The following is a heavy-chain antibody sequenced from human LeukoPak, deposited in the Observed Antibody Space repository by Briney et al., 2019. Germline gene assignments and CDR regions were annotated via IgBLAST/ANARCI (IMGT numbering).Heavy chain of an antibody. CDR1: GFTFSSCG. V-gene: IGHV3-30*19. D-gene: IGHD4-23*01. CDR3: ARDLYGGNSGD. CDR2: ISYDGSNK. Sequence: GGSLRLSCAASGFTFSSCGMHWVRQAPGKGLEWVAVISYDGSNKYYADSVKGRFTISRDNSKNTLYLQMNSLRAEDTAVYYCARDLYGGNSGDWGQGTLVTVSS. J-gene: IGHJ4*02.